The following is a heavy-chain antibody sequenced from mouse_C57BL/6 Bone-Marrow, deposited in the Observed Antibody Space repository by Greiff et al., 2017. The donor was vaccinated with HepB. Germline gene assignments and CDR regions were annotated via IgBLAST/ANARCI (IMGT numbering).Heavy chain of an antibody. Sequence: EVKLMESGGGLVQPGGSMKLSCAASGFTFSDAWMDWVRQSPEKGLEWVAEIRNKANNHATYYAESVKGRFTISRDDSKSSVYLQMNSLRAEDTGIYYCTRHYSNYEGWFAYWGQGTLVTVSA. CDR3: TRHYSNYEGWFAY. CDR1: GFTFSDAW. V-gene: IGHV6-6*01. D-gene: IGHD2-5*01. CDR2: IRNKANNHAT. J-gene: IGHJ3*01.